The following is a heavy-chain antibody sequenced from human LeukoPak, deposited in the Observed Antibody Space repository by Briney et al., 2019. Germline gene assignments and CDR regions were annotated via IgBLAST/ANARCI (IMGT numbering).Heavy chain of an antibody. J-gene: IGHJ6*02. CDR1: GFTVSSNY. CDR2: ISGSGGST. V-gene: IGHV3-23*01. CDR3: AKDLPSKYSSGWYSYYYGMDV. Sequence: GGSLRLSCAASGFTVSSNYMSWVRQAPGKGLEWVSAISGSGGSTYYADSVKGRFTISRDNSKNTLYLQMNSLRAEDTAVYYCAKDLPSKYSSGWYSYYYGMDVWGQGTTVTVSS. D-gene: IGHD6-19*01.